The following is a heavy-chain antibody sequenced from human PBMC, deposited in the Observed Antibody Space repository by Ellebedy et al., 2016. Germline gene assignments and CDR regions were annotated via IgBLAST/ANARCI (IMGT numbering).Heavy chain of an antibody. V-gene: IGHV3-23*01. CDR1: GFTFSNFF. CDR3: RQGHYADY. J-gene: IGHJ4*02. Sequence: GESLKISCAASGFTFSNFFMSWVRQAPGKGLEWVSTISGNGDKRDFADSVKGRFTISRDNSRNTLHLQMNNLRGEDTAVYYCRQGHYADYWGQGTLVTVSS. CDR2: ISGNGDKR.